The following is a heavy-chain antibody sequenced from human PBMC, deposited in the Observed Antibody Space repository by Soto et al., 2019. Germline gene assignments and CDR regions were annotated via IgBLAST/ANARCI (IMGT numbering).Heavy chain of an antibody. J-gene: IGHJ6*02. Sequence: ETLSLTCAVYGGSFSGYYWSWIRQPPGKGLERIGEINHSGSTNYNPSLKSRVTISVDTSKNQFSLKLSSVTAADTAVCYCARVVVPAAIYYYGMDVWGQGTTVTVSS. CDR1: GGSFSGYY. CDR2: INHSGST. CDR3: ARVVVPAAIYYYGMDV. V-gene: IGHV4-34*01. D-gene: IGHD2-2*01.